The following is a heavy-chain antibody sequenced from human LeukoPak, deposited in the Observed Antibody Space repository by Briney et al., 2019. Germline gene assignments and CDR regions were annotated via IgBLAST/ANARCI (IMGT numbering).Heavy chain of an antibody. CDR1: IHPISIYY. J-gene: IGHJ1*01. D-gene: IGHD3-16*01. CDR2: IYYSERP. CDR3: GRHTDDLGYFQH. Sequence: AVTLSLICTLSIHPISIYYWRWIRHPRGKGLEWIGYIYYSERPKYNPSLKGPVTISVNTPKKQFSLTLSSLTATDTAVYFCGRHTDDLGYFQHWGEGTLVTVSS. V-gene: IGHV4-59*08.